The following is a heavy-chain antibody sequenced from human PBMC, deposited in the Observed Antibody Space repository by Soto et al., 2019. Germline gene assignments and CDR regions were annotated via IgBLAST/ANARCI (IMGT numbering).Heavy chain of an antibody. CDR2: ISRGLCYT. V-gene: IGHV3-11*05. CDR3: ARGSRMREVVTNFYYYGMDV. J-gene: IGHJ6*02. Sequence: QVQLVESGGGLVKPGGSLRLSCAASGFTFSDHSVSWIRQAPGKGLEWVSYISRGLCYTNYADSVKGRFTVSRDNAKNSLYLQMNSLIAEDTAVYYCARGSRMREVVTNFYYYGMDVWGQGTAVTVSS. D-gene: IGHD2-2*01. CDR1: GFTFSDHS.